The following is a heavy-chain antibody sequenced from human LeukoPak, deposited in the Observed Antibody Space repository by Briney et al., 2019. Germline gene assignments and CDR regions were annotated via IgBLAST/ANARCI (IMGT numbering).Heavy chain of an antibody. CDR3: AREGDAFDI. J-gene: IGHJ3*02. V-gene: IGHV1-69*04. CDR1: GGTFSSYA. CDR2: IIPIFGIA. Sequence: ASVKVSCKASGGTFSSYAISWVRQAPGQGLEWMERIIPIFGIANYAQKFQGRVTITADKSTSTAYMELSSLRSEDTAVYYCAREGDAFDIWGQGTMVTVSS.